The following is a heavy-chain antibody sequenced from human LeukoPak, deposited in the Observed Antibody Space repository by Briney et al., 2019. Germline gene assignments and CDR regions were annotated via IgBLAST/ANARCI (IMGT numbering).Heavy chain of an antibody. D-gene: IGHD1-14*01. V-gene: IGHV3-9*01. CDR2: ISGNSGSI. CDR1: GFTFDDYA. J-gene: IGHJ4*02. CDR3: AKDRRNDFDY. Sequence: GRSLRLSCAASGFTFDDYAMHWVRQAPGKGLEWVSGISGNSGSIGYADSVKGRFTISRDNAKNPLYLQMNSLRAEDTALYYCAKDRRNDFDYWGQGTLVTVSS.